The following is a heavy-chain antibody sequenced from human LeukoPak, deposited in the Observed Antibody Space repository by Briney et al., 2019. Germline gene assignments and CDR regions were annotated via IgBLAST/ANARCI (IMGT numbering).Heavy chain of an antibody. D-gene: IGHD3-3*01. CDR1: GFTFDDYA. CDR2: ISWDSVTI. Sequence: GGSLRLSCAASGFTFDDYAMHWVRHAPGKGLEWVSGISWDSVTIAYAGPLEGRFTVSRDNAKNSLYLQMDNLRIEDTALYYCVKDPGSHGNYFFDSWGQGALVTVSS. V-gene: IGHV3-9*01. CDR3: VKDPGSHGNYFFDS. J-gene: IGHJ4*02.